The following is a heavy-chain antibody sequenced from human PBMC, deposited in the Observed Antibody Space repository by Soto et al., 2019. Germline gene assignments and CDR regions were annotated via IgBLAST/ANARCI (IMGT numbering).Heavy chain of an antibody. J-gene: IGHJ4*02. V-gene: IGHV4-30-4*01. CDR2: IYYGGST. D-gene: IGHD6-13*01. Sequence: SETLSLTCTVSGGSISSGDYYWSWIRQPPGKGLEWIGYIYYGGSTYYNPSLKSRVTIPVDTSKNQFSLKLSSVTAADTAVYYCAREQSRYSSSWYDYWGQGTLVTVSS. CDR1: GGSISSGDYY. CDR3: AREQSRYSSSWYDY.